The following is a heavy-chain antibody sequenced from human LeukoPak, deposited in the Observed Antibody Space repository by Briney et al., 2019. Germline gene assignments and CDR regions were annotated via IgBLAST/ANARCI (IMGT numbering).Heavy chain of an antibody. CDR2: ISGGGAST. D-gene: IGHD3-10*01. CDR1: GFTFSSYA. J-gene: IGHJ6*02. Sequence: GGSLRLSCAASGFTFSSYAMNWVRQAPGKGLEWVSSISGGGASTYYADSVKGRFTISRDNSKNTVFLQMNSLRDEDTAVYYCAKDRYGSGSYGMDAWGQGTTVIVSS. V-gene: IGHV3-23*01. CDR3: AKDRYGSGSYGMDA.